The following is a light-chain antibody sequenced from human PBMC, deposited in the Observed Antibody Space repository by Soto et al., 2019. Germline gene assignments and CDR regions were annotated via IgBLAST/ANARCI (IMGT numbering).Light chain of an antibody. V-gene: IGKV3-15*01. CDR3: QQYSAWPLT. CDR1: QSVRSN. Sequence: EIVMTQSPATLSVSPGERATLFCRASQSVRSNFFAWYQQKPGQPPRLLIYSASTRATDIPARFSGSGSGTEFTLTISSLQSEDFAVYYCQQYSAWPLTFGGGTKVEIK. J-gene: IGKJ4*01. CDR2: SAS.